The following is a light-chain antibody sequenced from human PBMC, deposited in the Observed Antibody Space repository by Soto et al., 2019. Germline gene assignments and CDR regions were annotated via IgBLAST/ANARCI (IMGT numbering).Light chain of an antibody. V-gene: IGKV1-12*01. CDR3: QQSNTFPYT. CDR1: QRIDTW. CDR2: GAS. Sequence: IQLTQSPSSVSASVGDRVIITCRASQRIDTWLAWYQQKPGKAPNLLIYGASNLQSGVPSRFRGSGSGTDFILTISSLQPEDFATYYCQQSNTFPYTFGQGTKVDIK. J-gene: IGKJ2*01.